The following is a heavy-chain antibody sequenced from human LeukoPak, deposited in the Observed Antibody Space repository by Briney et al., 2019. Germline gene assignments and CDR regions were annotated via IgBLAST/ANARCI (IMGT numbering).Heavy chain of an antibody. CDR3: AKPTSGYDFRDAFDI. Sequence: GGSLRLSCAASGFTFDDYAMHWVRQAPGKGLEWVSGISWNSGSIGYADSVKGRFTISRDNSKNTLSVQMNSLSPEDTAVYYCAKPTSGYDFRDAFDIWGQGTMVTVSS. CDR1: GFTFDDYA. D-gene: IGHD5-12*01. CDR2: ISWNSGSI. J-gene: IGHJ3*02. V-gene: IGHV3-9*01.